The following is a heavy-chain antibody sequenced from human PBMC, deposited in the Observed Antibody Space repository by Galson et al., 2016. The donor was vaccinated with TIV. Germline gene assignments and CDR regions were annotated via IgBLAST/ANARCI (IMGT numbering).Heavy chain of an antibody. J-gene: IGHJ6*02. D-gene: IGHD2-2*01. CDR1: GLSFSNSR. CDR3: ARAGHCSSTSCYGSMDV. Sequence: SLRLSCAASGLSFSNSRMNWVRQTPGKGLEWVSYISMSSSTIYYADSVKGRFTVSRDNAKNSLHLQMNSLRAEDTAVYYCARAGHCSSTSCYGSMDVWGQGTTVTASS. V-gene: IGHV3-48*04. CDR2: ISMSSSTI.